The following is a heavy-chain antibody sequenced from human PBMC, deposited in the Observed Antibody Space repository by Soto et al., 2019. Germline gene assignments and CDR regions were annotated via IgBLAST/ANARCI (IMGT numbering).Heavy chain of an antibody. V-gene: IGHV3-21*01. D-gene: IGHD3-16*01. CDR2: IRSGGNFV. CDR3: ARDWGTTEDTEYFLH. CDR1: GFSFGSYS. J-gene: IGHJ1*01. Sequence: GESLRLSCAASGFSFGSYSMNWVRQAPGKGLEWVSSIRSGGNFVYYADSVKGRFTLSRDDAKNSVYLQMDRLRAEDTAVYYCARDWGTTEDTEYFLHCGQGTLVTSPQ.